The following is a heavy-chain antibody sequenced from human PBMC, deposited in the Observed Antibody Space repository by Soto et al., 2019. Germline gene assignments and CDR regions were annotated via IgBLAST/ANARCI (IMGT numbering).Heavy chain of an antibody. CDR3: ARHSNRNYGLYYFDY. V-gene: IGHV4-59*08. J-gene: IGHJ4*02. D-gene: IGHD4-4*01. Sequence: SETLSLTCTVSGGSVSSYYWSGIRQPPGKGLEWIGYIYYGGSTKYNPSLKSRVTMSVDTSNNQFSLKMSSVAAADTAVYYCARHSNRNYGLYYFDYWGLGALVTVSS. CDR2: IYYGGST. CDR1: GGSVSSYY.